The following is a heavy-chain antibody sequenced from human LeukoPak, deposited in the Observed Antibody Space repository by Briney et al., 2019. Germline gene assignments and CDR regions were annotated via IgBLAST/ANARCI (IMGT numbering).Heavy chain of an antibody. V-gene: IGHV3-30*02. Sequence: PGGSLRLSCVASRFTFNNYGMHWVRQAPGKGLEWVAFIQYDGNSKYYIDSVKGRFSISRDNSKNTLYLQMNSLRPEDTAVYFCAKAVVGYTYAFDSWGQGTLVTVSS. CDR1: RFTFNNYG. J-gene: IGHJ4*02. D-gene: IGHD5-18*01. CDR3: AKAVVGYTYAFDS. CDR2: IQYDGNSK.